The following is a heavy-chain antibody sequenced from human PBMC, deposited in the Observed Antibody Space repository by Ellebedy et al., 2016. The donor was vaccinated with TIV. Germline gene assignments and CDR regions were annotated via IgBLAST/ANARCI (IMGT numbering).Heavy chain of an antibody. CDR3: ARATTGRYNYFDS. J-gene: IGHJ4*02. Sequence: AASVKVSCKASGFTFTSYYFHWARQAPGQGLEWMGMINPSNGRTDYAQKFRDRVTMTRDTSTSTVHVVLSSLRSDDRAVYYCARATTGRYNYFDSWGQGALVIVSS. CDR1: GFTFTSYY. V-gene: IGHV1-46*01. D-gene: IGHD1-26*01. CDR2: INPSNGRT.